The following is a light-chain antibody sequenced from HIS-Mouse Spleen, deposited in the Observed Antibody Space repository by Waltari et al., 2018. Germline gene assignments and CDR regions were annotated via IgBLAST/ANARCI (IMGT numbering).Light chain of an antibody. CDR1: SSAVGGYNS. Sequence: QSALTQPPSASGSPGQSVPIPCTGTSSAVGGYNSVPWYQQHPGKAPKLMIYEVSKRPSGVPDRFSGSKSGNTASLTVSGLQAEDEADYYCSSYAGSNNWVFGGGTKLTVL. CDR3: SSYAGSNNWV. CDR2: EVS. J-gene: IGLJ3*02. V-gene: IGLV2-8*01.